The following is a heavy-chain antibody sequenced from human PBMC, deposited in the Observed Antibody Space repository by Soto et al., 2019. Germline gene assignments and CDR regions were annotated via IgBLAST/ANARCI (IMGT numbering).Heavy chain of an antibody. V-gene: IGHV3-15*01. CDR2: IKSKTDGGTT. D-gene: IGHD3-22*01. J-gene: IGHJ5*02. CDR1: GFTFSNAW. Sequence: VPLVESGGGLVEPGGSLRLSCTASGFTFSNAWMTWVRQAPGKGLEWVGRIKSKTDGGTTDYAAPVKGRFTISRDDSKNTMYLQMNSLKTEDTAVYYCTIPRGPMIRPWGQGTLVTVSS. CDR3: TIPRGPMIRP.